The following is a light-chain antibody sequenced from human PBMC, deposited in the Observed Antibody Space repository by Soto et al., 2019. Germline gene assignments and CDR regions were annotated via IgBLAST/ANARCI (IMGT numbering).Light chain of an antibody. Sequence: EIVMRPSPATLSVSPGEGAPPSCRASQGIGDTLAWYQHKPGQTPRLLIYDTSTRATGVPARFSGSRSGTEFTLTINSLQSEDFAVYYCQRYNNWPLTFGGGTKVDIK. CDR2: DTS. CDR3: QRYNNWPLT. CDR1: QGIGDT. J-gene: IGKJ4*01. V-gene: IGKV3-15*01.